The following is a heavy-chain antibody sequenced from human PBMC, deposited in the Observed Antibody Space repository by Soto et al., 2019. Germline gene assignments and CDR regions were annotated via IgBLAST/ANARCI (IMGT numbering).Heavy chain of an antibody. J-gene: IGHJ5*02. CDR2: FDPEDGET. Sequence: ASVKVSCKVSGYTLTELSMHWVRQAPGKGLEWMGGFDPEDGETIYAQKFQGRVTMTEDTSTDTAYMELSSLRSEDTAVYYCATGSPKYCSSTSCYLSWFDPWGQGTLVTVSS. D-gene: IGHD2-2*01. CDR3: ATGSPKYCSSTSCYLSWFDP. V-gene: IGHV1-24*01. CDR1: GYTLTELS.